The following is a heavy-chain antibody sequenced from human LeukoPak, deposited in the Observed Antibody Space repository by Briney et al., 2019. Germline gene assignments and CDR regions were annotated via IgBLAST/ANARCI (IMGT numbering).Heavy chain of an antibody. CDR2: INHSGGT. CDR1: GGSFSGYY. V-gene: IGHV4-34*01. Sequence: SETLSLTCAVYGGSFSGYYWSWIRQPPGKGLEWIGEINHSGGTNYNPSLKSRVTISVDTSKNQFSLKLSSVTAADTAVYYCASRASCYKGSCWFDPWGQGTLVTVSS. J-gene: IGHJ5*02. D-gene: IGHD2-2*02. CDR3: ASRASCYKGSCWFDP.